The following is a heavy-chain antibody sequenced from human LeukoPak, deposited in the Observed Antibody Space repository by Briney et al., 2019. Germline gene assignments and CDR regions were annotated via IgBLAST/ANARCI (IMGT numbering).Heavy chain of an antibody. D-gene: IGHD5-24*01. CDR1: GFTFSSYA. Sequence: GSLRLSCAASGFTFSSYAMHWVRQAPGKGLEWVAVISYDGSNKYYADSVKGRFTISRDNSKSTLYLQMNSLRAEDTAVYYCARVGFTKRDGYSYFDYWGQGTLVTVSS. V-gene: IGHV3-30-3*01. CDR3: ARVGFTKRDGYSYFDY. CDR2: ISYDGSNK. J-gene: IGHJ4*02.